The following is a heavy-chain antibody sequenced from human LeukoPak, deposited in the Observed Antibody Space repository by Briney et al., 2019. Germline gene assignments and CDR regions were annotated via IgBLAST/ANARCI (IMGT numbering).Heavy chain of an antibody. CDR2: INHSGST. CDR1: GGSFSGYY. J-gene: IGHJ4*02. CDR3: ARGDYSSNYYYYFDY. Sequence: PSETLSLTCAVYGGSFSGYYWSWIRQPPGKGLEWIGEINHSGSTNYNPSLKSRVTISVDTSKNQFSLRLSSVTAADTAMYYCARGDYSSNYYYYFDYWGQGTLVTVSS. V-gene: IGHV4-34*01. D-gene: IGHD3-22*01.